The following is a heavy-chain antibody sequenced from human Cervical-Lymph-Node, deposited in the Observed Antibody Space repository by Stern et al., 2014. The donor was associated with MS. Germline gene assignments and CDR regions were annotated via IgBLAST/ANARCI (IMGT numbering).Heavy chain of an antibody. CDR1: GGSISRSTYY. CDR2: IYYSGTT. CDR3: ARHDGWLPHY. J-gene: IGHJ4*02. Sequence: VQLVESGPGLVKPSETLSLTCSVSGGSISRSTYYWGWIRQPPGKGLEWIGSIYYSGTTYYNPSLKSRVTIDTSTNQFSLRLTFVTAADTAVYYCARHDGWLPHYWSQGTLVTVSS. D-gene: IGHD5-12*01. V-gene: IGHV4-39*01.